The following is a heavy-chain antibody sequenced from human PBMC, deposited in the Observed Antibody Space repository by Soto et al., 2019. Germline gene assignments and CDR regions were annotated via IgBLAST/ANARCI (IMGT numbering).Heavy chain of an antibody. Sequence: QVQLVESGGGVVQPGRSLRLSCAASGFTFSSYGMHWVRQAPGKGLEWVAVIWYDGSNKYYADSVKGRFTISRDNSKNTLYLQMSSLRAEDTAVYYCARATIPHDDYYDGMDVWGQGTTVTVSS. D-gene: IGHD3-3*01. CDR2: IWYDGSNK. CDR1: GFTFSSYG. J-gene: IGHJ6*02. CDR3: ARATIPHDDYYDGMDV. V-gene: IGHV3-33*01.